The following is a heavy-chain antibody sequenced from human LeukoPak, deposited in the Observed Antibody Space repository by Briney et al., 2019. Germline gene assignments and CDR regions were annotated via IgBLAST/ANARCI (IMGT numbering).Heavy chain of an antibody. D-gene: IGHD5-24*01. Sequence: GGSLRLSCAASGFTFSDYYMSWIRQAPGKGLEWVSYISSSSSYTNYADSVKGRFTISRDNAKNSLYLQMNSLRAEDTAVYYCAREMATPSRAFDIWGQETMVTVSS. V-gene: IGHV3-11*05. CDR2: ISSSSSYT. CDR3: AREMATPSRAFDI. CDR1: GFTFSDYY. J-gene: IGHJ3*02.